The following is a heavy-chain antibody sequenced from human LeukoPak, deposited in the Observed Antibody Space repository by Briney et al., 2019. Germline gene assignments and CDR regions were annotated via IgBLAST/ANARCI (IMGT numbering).Heavy chain of an antibody. Sequence: GGSLRLSCAASGFTFSSYAMHWVRQAPGKGLEYVSAISSNGGSTYYANSVKGRFTISRDNSKNTLYLQMNSLRAEDTAVYYCARNGGGYRPFDYWGQGTLVTVSS. CDR2: ISSNGGST. CDR3: ARNGGGYRPFDY. J-gene: IGHJ4*02. V-gene: IGHV3-64*01. CDR1: GFTFSSYA. D-gene: IGHD2-8*01.